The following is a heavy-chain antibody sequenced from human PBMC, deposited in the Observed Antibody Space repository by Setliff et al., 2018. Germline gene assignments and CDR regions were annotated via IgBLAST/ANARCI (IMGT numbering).Heavy chain of an antibody. J-gene: IGHJ3*02. Sequence: PGGSLRLSCAVSGFTFSSYEMNWVRQAPGKGLEWVSYISSSSSTIYYADSVKGRFTISRDNAKNSLYLQMNSLRAEDTAVYYCARGPYYDFWSGYGADAFDIWGQGTMVTVSS. CDR1: GFTFSSYE. V-gene: IGHV3-48*01. CDR3: ARGPYYDFWSGYGADAFDI. D-gene: IGHD3-3*01. CDR2: ISSSSSTI.